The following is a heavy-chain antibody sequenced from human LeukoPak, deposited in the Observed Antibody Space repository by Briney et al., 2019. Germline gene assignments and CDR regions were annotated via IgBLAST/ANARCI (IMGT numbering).Heavy chain of an antibody. J-gene: IGHJ4*02. CDR2: IKSKTDGGTT. CDR3: TTGYLYYDILTGYYDSCFDY. D-gene: IGHD3-9*01. V-gene: IGHV3-15*01. CDR1: GFTVSSHY. Sequence: GGSLRLSCAASGFTVSSHYMSWVRQAPGKGLECVGRIKSKTDGGTTDYAAPVKGRFTISRDDSKNTLYLQMNSLKTEDTAVYYCTTGYLYYDILTGYYDSCFDYWGQGTLVTVSS.